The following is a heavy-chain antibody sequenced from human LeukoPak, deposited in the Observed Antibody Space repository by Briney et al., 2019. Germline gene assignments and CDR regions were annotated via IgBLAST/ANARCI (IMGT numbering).Heavy chain of an antibody. CDR1: GYTFTGYY. V-gene: IGHV1-2*06. CDR2: INPNSGGT. D-gene: IGHD3-9*01. Sequence: ASVKVSCKASGYTFTGYYMHWVRQAPGQGLEWMGRINPNSGGTNYAQKFRGRVTMTRDTSISTAYMELSRLRSDDTAVYYCARGDILTGYYSVYYYYMDVWGKGTTVTVSS. CDR3: ARGDILTGYYSVYYYYMDV. J-gene: IGHJ6*03.